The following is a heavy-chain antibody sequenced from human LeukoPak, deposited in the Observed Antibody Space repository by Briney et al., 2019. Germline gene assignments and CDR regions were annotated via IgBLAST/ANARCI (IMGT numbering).Heavy chain of an antibody. V-gene: IGHV3-30-3*01. D-gene: IGHD6-6*01. CDR2: ISYDGSNK. Sequence: GRSLRLSCAASGFTFSSYAMHWVRQAPGKGLEWVAVISYDGSNKYYADSVKGRFTISRDNSKNTLYLQMNSLRAEDTAVYYCARKASIAARVFDYWGQGTLVTVSS. CDR3: ARKASIAARVFDY. CDR1: GFTFSSYA. J-gene: IGHJ4*02.